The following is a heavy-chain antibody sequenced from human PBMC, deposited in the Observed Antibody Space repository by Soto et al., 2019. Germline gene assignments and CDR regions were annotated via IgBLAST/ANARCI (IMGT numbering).Heavy chain of an antibody. Sequence: WGSLRLSCAASGFTFISYAIIFFRQAPLKGLEWVSAISGSGGSTYYADSVKGRFTISRDNSKNTLYLQMNSLRAEDTAVYYCATDIAARLFDYWGQGTLVTVSS. CDR3: ATDIAARLFDY. CDR1: GFTFISYA. D-gene: IGHD6-6*01. CDR2: ISGSGGST. V-gene: IGHV3-23*01. J-gene: IGHJ4*02.